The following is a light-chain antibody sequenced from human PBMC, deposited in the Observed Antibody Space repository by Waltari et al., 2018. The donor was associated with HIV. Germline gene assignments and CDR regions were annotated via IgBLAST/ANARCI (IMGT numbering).Light chain of an antibody. J-gene: IGLJ2*01. CDR1: SNNIGGYNL. Sequence: QSALIQLASFYGSPGESIILSCTGDSNNIGGYNLVSWYQQHPGRAPKLIIYGVNTRPSVFSMRFSGYKSCNTGALPISGLQAEDEAHYYCCSYASSTTLDVFGGGTKLTVL. V-gene: IGLV2-14*02. CDR2: GVN. CDR3: CSYASSTTLDV.